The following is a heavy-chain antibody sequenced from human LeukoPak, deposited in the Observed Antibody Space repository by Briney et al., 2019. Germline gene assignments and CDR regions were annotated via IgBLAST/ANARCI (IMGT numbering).Heavy chain of an antibody. CDR3: ARTRGRCSGGRCYLYYFDC. Sequence: PGGSLRLSCAASGFTFTDYYMTWIRQAPGKGLEWVSYITNGDSPTYYADSVKGRFTISRDNAKNALYLQMNSLRAEDTAVYYCARTRGRCSGGRCYLYYFDCWGQGTLVTVSS. J-gene: IGHJ4*02. V-gene: IGHV3-11*01. D-gene: IGHD2-15*01. CDR1: GFTFTDYY. CDR2: ITNGDSPT.